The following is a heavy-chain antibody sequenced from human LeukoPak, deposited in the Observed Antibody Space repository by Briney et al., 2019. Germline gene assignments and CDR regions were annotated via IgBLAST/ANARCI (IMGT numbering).Heavy chain of an antibody. CDR3: ARAGIVVVTALQDYYYGMDV. Sequence: GASVKASCKASGGTFSSYAISWVRQAPGQGLEWMGGIIPIFGTANYAQKFQGRVTITADESTSTAYMELSSLRSEDTAVYYCARAGIVVVTALQDYYYGMDVWGQGTTVTVSS. J-gene: IGHJ6*02. CDR1: GGTFSSYA. V-gene: IGHV1-69*13. D-gene: IGHD2-21*02. CDR2: IIPIFGTA.